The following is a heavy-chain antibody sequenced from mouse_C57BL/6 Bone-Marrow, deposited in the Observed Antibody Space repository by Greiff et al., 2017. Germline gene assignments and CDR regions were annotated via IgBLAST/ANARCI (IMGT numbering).Heavy chain of an antibody. CDR2: ISDGGSYT. CDR3: VLRVLFAY. V-gene: IGHV5-4*03. CDR1: GFTFSSYA. J-gene: IGHJ3*01. Sequence: EVMLVESGGGLVKPGGSLKLSCAASGFTFSSYAMSWVRQTPEKRLEWVATISDGGSYTYYPDNVKGRFTISRDNAKNNLYLQMSHLKSEDTAMYYCVLRVLFAYCGQGTLVTVSA.